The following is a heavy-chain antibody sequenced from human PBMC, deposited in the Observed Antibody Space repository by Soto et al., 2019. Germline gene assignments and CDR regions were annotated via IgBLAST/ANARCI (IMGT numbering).Heavy chain of an antibody. Sequence: QVHLQESGPGLVKPSETLSLTCTVSGGSISNYYWSWIRQPPGKGLEWIGYIYYSGSSNYNPSLKSRVTISIDPSKKHFSLKLTSVTAADTAVYYCATYPTLRDGYNYVWGQGTLVTVSS. J-gene: IGHJ4*02. CDR3: ATYPTLRDGYNYV. V-gene: IGHV4-59*08. CDR2: IYYSGSS. D-gene: IGHD5-12*01. CDR1: GGSISNYY.